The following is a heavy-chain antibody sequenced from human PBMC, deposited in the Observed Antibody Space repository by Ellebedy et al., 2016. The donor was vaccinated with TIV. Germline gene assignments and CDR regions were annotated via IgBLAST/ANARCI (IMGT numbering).Heavy chain of an antibody. J-gene: IGHJ4*02. CDR2: IKQDGSEK. V-gene: IGHV3-7*01. CDR3: AREEGVITSYYFDY. D-gene: IGHD3-10*01. CDR1: GFTFSSYW. Sequence: GGSLRLSXPASGFTFSSYWMTWVRQAPGKGLEWVANIKQDGSEKYYVDSVKGRFTISRDNAKNSLYLQMNSLRAEDTAVYYCAREEGVITSYYFDYWGQGTLVTVSS.